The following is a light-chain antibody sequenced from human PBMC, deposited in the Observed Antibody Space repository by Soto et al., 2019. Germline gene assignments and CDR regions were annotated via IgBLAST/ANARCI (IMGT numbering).Light chain of an antibody. CDR3: QQYGSSHWT. J-gene: IGKJ1*01. CDR2: GAS. CDR1: QSVSSY. V-gene: IGKV3-20*01. Sequence: EVVLTQSPGTLSLSPGERGTLSCRASQSVSSYLAWYQQKPGQAPRLLIYGASSRAPGIPDRFSGSGSGTDFTLTISRLEPEDFAVYYCQQYGSSHWTFGQGTKVEIK.